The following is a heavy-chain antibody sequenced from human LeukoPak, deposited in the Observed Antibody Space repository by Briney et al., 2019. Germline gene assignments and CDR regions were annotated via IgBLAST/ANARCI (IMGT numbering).Heavy chain of an antibody. CDR1: GFTFSNYW. V-gene: IGHV3-74*01. J-gene: IGHJ4*02. CDR3: AREGPGRILDF. D-gene: IGHD2-2*01. Sequence: GGSLRLSCAASGFTFSNYWMHWIRQVPGKGLVWVSHIKYDGSATNYADSVKGRFTTSRDNSQNTLNLQMDSLRAEDTALYYCAREGPGRILDFWGQGTLVTVSS. CDR2: IKYDGSAT.